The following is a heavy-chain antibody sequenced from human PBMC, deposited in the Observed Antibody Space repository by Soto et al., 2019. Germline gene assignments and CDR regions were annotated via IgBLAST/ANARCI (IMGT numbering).Heavy chain of an antibody. D-gene: IGHD3-3*01. J-gene: IGHJ3*02. V-gene: IGHV3-64*01. Sequence: PGGSLRLSCAASGFTFSSYAMHWVRQAPGKGLEYVSAISSNGGSTYYANSVKGRFTISRDNSKNTLYLQMGGLRAEDMAVYYCARAQEGLYYDFWSGWAVSFDIWDQGTMVTV. CDR2: ISSNGGST. CDR1: GFTFSSYA. CDR3: ARAQEGLYYDFWSGWAVSFDI.